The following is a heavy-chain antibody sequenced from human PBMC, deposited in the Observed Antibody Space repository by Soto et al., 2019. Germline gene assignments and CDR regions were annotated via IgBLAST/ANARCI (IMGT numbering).Heavy chain of an antibody. V-gene: IGHV3-21*01. CDR1: GFTFSSYS. D-gene: IGHD4-4*01. J-gene: IGHJ5*02. Sequence: GGSLRLSCAASGFTFSSYSMNWVRQAPGKGLEWVSSISSSSSYIYYADSVKGRFTISRDNAKNSLYLQMNSLRAEDTAVYYCARDYTVTTANWFDPWGQGTLVTVSS. CDR2: ISSSSSYI. CDR3: ARDYTVTTANWFDP.